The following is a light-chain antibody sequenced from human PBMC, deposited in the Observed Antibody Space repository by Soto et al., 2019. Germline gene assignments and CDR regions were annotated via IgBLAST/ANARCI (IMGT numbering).Light chain of an antibody. V-gene: IGKV4-1*01. CDR1: QSVLYSSSNNNY. CDR3: QQYYSPPFT. Sequence: DIVMTQSPDSLAVSLGERATINCKSSQSVLYSSSNNNYLAWYQQKPGQPPNLLIYWASTRESGVPDRFSGSGSETDFTLTISSLHAEDVAVYYCQQYYSPPFTFGGGTKVDIK. CDR2: WAS. J-gene: IGKJ4*01.